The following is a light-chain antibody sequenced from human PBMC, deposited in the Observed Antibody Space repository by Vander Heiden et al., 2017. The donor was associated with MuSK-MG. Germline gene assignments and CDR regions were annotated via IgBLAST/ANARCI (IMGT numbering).Light chain of an antibody. CDR1: QSVSSN. V-gene: IGKV3-15*01. Sequence: EIVLTQSPATLSVSPGERATLPCRASQSVSSNLAWYQQKPGQAPRLLIYGAATRATGIPARFSGSGDGTEFTLTISSRQSEDFAVYYCQQHNNWPPWTFGQGTKVEIK. J-gene: IGKJ1*01. CDR3: QQHNNWPPWT. CDR2: GAA.